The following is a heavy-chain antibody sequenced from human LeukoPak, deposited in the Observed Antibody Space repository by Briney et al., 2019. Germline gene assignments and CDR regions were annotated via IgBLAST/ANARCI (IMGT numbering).Heavy chain of an antibody. CDR1: GFIVNSNY. V-gene: IGHV3-53*01. J-gene: IGHJ5*02. CDR2: LYSDDTT. CDR3: AKGTSPFDP. Sequence: GGSLRLSCAASGFIVNSNYMNWVRQAPGKGLEWVSVLYSDDTTYYADSVKGRFTISRDNSKNTLYLQMNNLRAEDTAVYFCAKGTSPFDPWGQGTLVTVSS.